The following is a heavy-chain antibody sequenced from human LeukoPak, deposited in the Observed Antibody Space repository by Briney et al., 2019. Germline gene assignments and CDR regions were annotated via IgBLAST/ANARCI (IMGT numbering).Heavy chain of an antibody. CDR1: GYTFINYG. V-gene: IGHV1-18*01. CDR3: ARAPQRNLSYYYGMDV. CDR2: ISPYNGNT. J-gene: IGHJ6*02. Sequence: ASVKVSCKASGYTFINYGINWVRQAPGQGLEWMGWISPYNGNTNYAQKFQGRVIMTTDTSTSTAYMELRSLRSDDTAVYYCARAPQRNLSYYYGMDVWGQGTTVPVSS.